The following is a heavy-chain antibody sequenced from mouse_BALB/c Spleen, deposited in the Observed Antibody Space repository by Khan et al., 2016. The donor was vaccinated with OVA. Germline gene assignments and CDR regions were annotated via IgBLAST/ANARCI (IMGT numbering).Heavy chain of an antibody. Sequence: QVQLQQSGPGLVAPSQSLSITCTVSGFSLTSYSVHWVRQPPGKGLEWLGVIWADGGTNYNSALMSRLSIPNDNFKSQVFLKMNSLQSDDTAIYYCARRDDGYPEGYFDVWGAGTTVTVSS. D-gene: IGHD2-3*01. CDR3: ARRDDGYPEGYFDV. CDR2: IWADGGT. CDR1: GFSLTSYS. J-gene: IGHJ1*01. V-gene: IGHV2-9*02.